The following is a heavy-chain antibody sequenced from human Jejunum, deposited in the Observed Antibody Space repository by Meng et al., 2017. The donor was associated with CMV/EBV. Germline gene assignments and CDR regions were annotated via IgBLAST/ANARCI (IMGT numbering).Heavy chain of an antibody. CDR3: AKDGGSYLDYYFDY. V-gene: IGHV1-2*02. Sequence: EYTFTDSYVQWVRQAPGQGLEWMGWINPKTGDTNYAQKFQGRVIMTRDMSINTVHMELTRLRSDDTAVYYCAKDGGSYLDYYFDYWGQGTRVTVSS. CDR1: EYTFTDSY. CDR2: INPKTGDT. J-gene: IGHJ4*02. D-gene: IGHD1-26*01.